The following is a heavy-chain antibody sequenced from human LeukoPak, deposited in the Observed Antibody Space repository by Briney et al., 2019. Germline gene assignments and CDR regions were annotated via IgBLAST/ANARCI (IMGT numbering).Heavy chain of an antibody. CDR2: IDHSGST. Sequence: PSETLSLTCAVYGGSFSGFHWNWIRQPPGKGLEWIGEIDHSGSTNYNPSLKSRVTISVDTSKNQFSLKLSSVTAADTAVYFCARAAYSGSYHSDYWGQGTLVTVSS. J-gene: IGHJ4*02. CDR1: GGSFSGFH. V-gene: IGHV4-34*01. CDR3: ARAAYSGSYHSDY. D-gene: IGHD1-26*01.